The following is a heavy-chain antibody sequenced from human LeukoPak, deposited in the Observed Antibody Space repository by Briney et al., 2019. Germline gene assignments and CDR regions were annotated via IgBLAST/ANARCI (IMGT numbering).Heavy chain of an antibody. V-gene: IGHV4-34*01. Sequence: SETLSLTCAVYGGSFSGYYWSWIRQPPGKGLEWIGEINHSGSTNYNPSLKSRVTISVDTSKNQFSLKLSSVTAADTAVYYCARGLKYRVDYRWMGYYFDYWGQGTLVTVSS. CDR2: INHSGST. CDR1: GGSFSGYY. D-gene: IGHD4-11*01. J-gene: IGHJ4*02. CDR3: ARGLKYRVDYRWMGYYFDY.